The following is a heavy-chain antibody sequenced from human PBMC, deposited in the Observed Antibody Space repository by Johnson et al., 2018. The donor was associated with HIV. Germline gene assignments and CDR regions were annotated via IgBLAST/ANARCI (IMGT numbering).Heavy chain of an antibody. CDR3: ARERGEYFSHVFDM. CDR1: GFTFSSYD. D-gene: IGHD2/OR15-2a*01. J-gene: IGHJ3*02. Sequence: VHLVESGGGLVQPGRSLRLSCAASGFTFSSYDMHWVRQATGKGLEWVSAIGTAGDTYYSNSVKGRFTISRDNSKNTLYLQMNSLRAEDTAVYYCARERGEYFSHVFDMWGQGTTVTVSS. V-gene: IGHV3-13*01. CDR2: IGTAGDT.